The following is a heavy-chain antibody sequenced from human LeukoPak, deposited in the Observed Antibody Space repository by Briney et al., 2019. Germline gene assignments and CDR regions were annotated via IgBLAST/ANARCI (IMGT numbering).Heavy chain of an antibody. CDR1: GYTFTSYG. V-gene: IGHV1-18*01. CDR2: ISAYNGNT. CDR3: ARGPLRWGSSGWYQIFDY. Sequence: ASVKVSCKASGYTFTSYGISWVRQAPGQGLEWMGWISAYNGNTNYAQKLQGRVTMTTDTSTSTAYMELRSLRSDDTAVYYCARGPLRWGSSGWYQIFDYWGQGTLVTVSS. D-gene: IGHD6-19*01. J-gene: IGHJ4*02.